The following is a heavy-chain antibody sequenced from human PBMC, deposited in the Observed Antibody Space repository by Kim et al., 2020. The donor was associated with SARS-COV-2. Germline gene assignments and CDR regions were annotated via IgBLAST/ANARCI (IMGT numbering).Heavy chain of an antibody. D-gene: IGHD3-16*01. J-gene: IGHJ3*02. CDR2: FSINGST. Sequence: SETLSLTCAVSGGSLSGSLSGSFWSWIRKPPGKRLEWFEEFSINGSTNYHPSLSSRVTISVDTSKNQFSLNMRSMSAADTAMYYCAKVSGDATGGGAFDICGQGMMVTVSS. CDR1: GGSLSGSLSGSF. CDR3: AKVSGDATGGGAFDI. V-gene: IGHV4-34*01.